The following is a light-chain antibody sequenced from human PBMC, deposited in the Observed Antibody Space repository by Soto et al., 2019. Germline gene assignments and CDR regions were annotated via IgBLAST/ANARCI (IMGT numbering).Light chain of an antibody. CDR3: QQYNNWWT. CDR1: QSVSSNY. Sequence: EIVLTQSPGTLSLSPGERATLSCRATQSVSSNYLAWYQQKPGQAPRLLIYGTSSRATGIPDRFSGSGSGTDFTLTISSLQSEDFAVYYCQQYNNWWTFGQGTKVDIK. J-gene: IGKJ1*01. V-gene: IGKV3-20*01. CDR2: GTS.